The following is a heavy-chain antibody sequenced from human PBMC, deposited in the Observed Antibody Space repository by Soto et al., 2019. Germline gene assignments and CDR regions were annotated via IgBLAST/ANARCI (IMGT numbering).Heavy chain of an antibody. V-gene: IGHV4-30-2*01. CDR1: GASIPFGGYS. CDR2: LNHLETT. D-gene: IGHD4-17*01. J-gene: IGHJ4*02. CDR3: ARGGDSDFFKW. Sequence: SETVSLTCTVSGASIPFGGYSWSWIWQTPGKGLEWIGYLNHLETTFYNPSFESRLTLSIDRATQHSSIKLHSMSPAHRAVNFCARGGDSDFFKWWGEGILVSVSS.